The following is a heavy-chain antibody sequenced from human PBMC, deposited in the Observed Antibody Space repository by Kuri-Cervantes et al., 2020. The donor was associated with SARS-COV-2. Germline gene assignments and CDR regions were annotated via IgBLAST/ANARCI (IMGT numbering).Heavy chain of an antibody. CDR2: ISGYNGNT. V-gene: IGHV1-18*01. D-gene: IGHD1-1*01. J-gene: IGHJ5*02. Sequence: ASVKVSCKASGYTFTSYGISWVRQAPGQGLEWMGWISGYNGNTNYAQKLQGRVTMNTDTSTSTAYMELSSLRSEDTAVYFCVRYLDWKRGADLWGQGTQVTVSS. CDR3: VRYLDWKRGADL. CDR1: GYTFTSYG.